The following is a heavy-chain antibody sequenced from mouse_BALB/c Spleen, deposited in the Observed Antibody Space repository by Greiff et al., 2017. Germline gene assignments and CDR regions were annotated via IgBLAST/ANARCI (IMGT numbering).Heavy chain of an antibody. CDR1: GFSLTSYG. J-gene: IGHJ4*01. D-gene: IGHD2-14*01. CDR3: ARNSYYRYSYYAMDY. Sequence: QVQLKESGPGLVQPSQSLSITCTVSGFSLTSYGVHWVRQSPGKGLEWLGVIWSGGSTDYNAAFISRLSISKDNSKSQVFFKMNSLQANDTAIYYCARNSYYRYSYYAMDYWGQGTSVTVSS. V-gene: IGHV2-2*02. CDR2: IWSGGST.